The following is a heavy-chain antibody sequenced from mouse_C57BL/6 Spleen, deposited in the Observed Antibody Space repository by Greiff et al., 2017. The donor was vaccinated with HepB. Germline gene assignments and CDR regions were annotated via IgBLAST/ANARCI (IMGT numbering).Heavy chain of an antibody. CDR1: GYTFTDYY. CDR2: INPYNGGT. CDR3: ARWVTTGVAHGYFDV. D-gene: IGHD1-1*01. J-gene: IGHJ1*03. Sequence: EVQLQQSGPVLVKPGASVKMSCKASGYTFTDYYMNWVKQSHGKSLEWIGVINPYNGGTSYNQKFKGKATLTVDKSSSTAYMELNSLTSEDSAVFDCARWVTTGVAHGYFDVWGKGTTVTVSS. V-gene: IGHV1-19*01.